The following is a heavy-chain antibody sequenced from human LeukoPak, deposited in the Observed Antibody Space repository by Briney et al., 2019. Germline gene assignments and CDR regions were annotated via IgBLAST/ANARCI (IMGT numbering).Heavy chain of an antibody. CDR2: ISTSSSII. CDR1: GFTLSSYR. CDR3: ARRRGTIVGAPYEY. Sequence: GGSLRLSCAASGFTLSSYRMNWVRQAPGKGLEWVAYISTSSSIIQYEDSVKGQFPISRHNAKHSLSLQMNSLSPEDTAVYYCARRRGTIVGAPYEYWGQGTLVTVSS. J-gene: IGHJ4*02. V-gene: IGHV3-48*04. D-gene: IGHD1-26*01.